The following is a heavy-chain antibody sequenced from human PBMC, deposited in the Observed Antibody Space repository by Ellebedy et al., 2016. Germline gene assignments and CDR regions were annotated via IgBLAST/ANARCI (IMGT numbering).Heavy chain of an antibody. Sequence: SETLSLTXAVYGGSFSGYYWSWIRQPPGKGLEWIGEINHSGSTNYNPSLKSRVTISVDTSKNQFSLKLSSVTAADTAVYYCARGQRDGGLRNWFNPWGQGTLVTVSS. V-gene: IGHV4-34*01. CDR3: ARGQRDGGLRNWFNP. CDR1: GGSFSGYY. J-gene: IGHJ5*02. D-gene: IGHD2-15*01. CDR2: INHSGST.